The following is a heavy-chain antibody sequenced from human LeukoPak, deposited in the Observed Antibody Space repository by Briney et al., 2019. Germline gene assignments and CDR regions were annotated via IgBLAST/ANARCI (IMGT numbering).Heavy chain of an antibody. J-gene: IGHJ5*02. V-gene: IGHV4-34*01. CDR2: INHSGST. CDR1: GGSFSGYY. CDR3: ARGSYYCSSTSCYTTKYNWFDP. D-gene: IGHD2-2*02. Sequence: PSETLSLTCAVYGGSFSGYYWSWIRQPPGKGLEWIGGINHSGSTNYNPSLKSRVTISVDTSKNQFSLKLSSVTAADTAVYYCARGSYYCSSTSCYTTKYNWFDPWGQGTLVTVSS.